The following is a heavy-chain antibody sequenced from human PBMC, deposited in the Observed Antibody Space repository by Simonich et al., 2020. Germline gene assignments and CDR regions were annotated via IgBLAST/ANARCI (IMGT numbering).Heavy chain of an antibody. CDR1: GYSISSGYY. CDR2: IYHSGST. Sequence: QVQLQESGPGLVKPSETLSLTCAVSGYSISSGYYWGWIRQPPGRGLEWIGSIYHSGSTYYNPSLKSRLTISVDTSKNQFALKLSSVTAADTAVYYCARVGYSNYYYYGMDVWGQGTTVTVSS. J-gene: IGHJ6*02. CDR3: ARVGYSNYYYYGMDV. D-gene: IGHD6-13*01. V-gene: IGHV4-38-2*01.